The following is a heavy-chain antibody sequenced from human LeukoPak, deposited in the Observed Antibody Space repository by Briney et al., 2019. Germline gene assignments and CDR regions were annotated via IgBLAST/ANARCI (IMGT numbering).Heavy chain of an antibody. CDR1: GGSISSYY. CDR3: ARDIVVVPAATYWFDP. CDR2: IYTSGST. V-gene: IGHV4-4*07. D-gene: IGHD2-2*01. J-gene: IGHJ5*02. Sequence: SETLSLTCTVSGGSISSYYWSWIRQPAGKGLEWIGRIYTSGSTNYNPSLKSRVTMSVDTSKNQFSLKLSSVTAADTAVYYCARDIVVVPAATYWFDPWGQGTLVTVSS.